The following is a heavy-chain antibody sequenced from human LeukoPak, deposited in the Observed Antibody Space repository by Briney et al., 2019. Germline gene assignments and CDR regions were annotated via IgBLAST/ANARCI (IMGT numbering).Heavy chain of an antibody. V-gene: IGHV1-2*02. D-gene: IGHD3-3*01. CDR3: ATSGVRFLEWLLPNTYYYYGMDV. CDR1: GYTFTGYY. J-gene: IGHJ6*02. CDR2: INPSSGGT. Sequence: ASVKVSCKASGYTFTGYYMHWVRQAPGQGFEWMGWINPSSGGTNYAQKFQGRVTMTRDTSISTAYMELSRLRSDDTAVYYCATSGVRFLEWLLPNTYYYYGMDVWGQGTTVTVSS.